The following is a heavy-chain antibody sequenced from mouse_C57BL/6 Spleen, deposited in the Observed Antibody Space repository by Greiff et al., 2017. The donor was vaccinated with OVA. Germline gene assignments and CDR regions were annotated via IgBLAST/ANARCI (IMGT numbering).Heavy chain of an antibody. CDR2: ISDGGSYT. Sequence: VQLKQSGGGLVKPGGSLKLSCAASGFTFSSYAMSWVRQTPEKRLEWVATISDGGSYTYYPDNVKGRFTISRDNAKNNLYLQMSHLKSEDTAMYYCARDSLRYYAMDYWGQGTSVTVSS. D-gene: IGHD1-1*01. CDR3: ARDSLRYYAMDY. J-gene: IGHJ4*01. CDR1: GFTFSSYA. V-gene: IGHV5-4*01.